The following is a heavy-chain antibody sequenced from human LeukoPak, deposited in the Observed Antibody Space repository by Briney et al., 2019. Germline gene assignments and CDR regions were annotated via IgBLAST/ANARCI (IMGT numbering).Heavy chain of an antibody. CDR1: GYTFTGYY. Sequence: ASXXVSCKASGYTFTGYYMHWVRQAPGQGLEWMGRINPNSGGTNYAQKFQGRVTMTRDTSISTAYMELSRLRSDDTAVYYCARDRVIGGVGATDHFDYWGQGTLVTVSS. D-gene: IGHD1-26*01. CDR3: ARDRVIGGVGATDHFDY. CDR2: INPNSGGT. V-gene: IGHV1-2*06. J-gene: IGHJ4*02.